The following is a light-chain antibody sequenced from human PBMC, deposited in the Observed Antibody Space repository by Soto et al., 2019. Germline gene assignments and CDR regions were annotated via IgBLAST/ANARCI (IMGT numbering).Light chain of an antibody. V-gene: IGKV1-5*03. CDR3: QQENSYPWT. CDR2: KAS. J-gene: IGKJ1*01. CDR1: QNLNNW. Sequence: DIQMTQSPSTLSASVGDRVTITCRASQNLNNWLAWFQQKPGKAPTLLIYKASGLESGVPSRFSGRGSGTEFTLTISSLQPDDFSTYYCQQENSYPWTFGQGTKVEIK.